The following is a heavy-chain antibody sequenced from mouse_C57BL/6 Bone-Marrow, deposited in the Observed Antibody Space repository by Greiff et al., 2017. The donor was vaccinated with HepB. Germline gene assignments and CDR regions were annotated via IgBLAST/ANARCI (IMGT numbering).Heavy chain of an antibody. CDR2: INSDGGST. V-gene: IGHV5-2*01. CDR1: EYEFPSHD. J-gene: IGHJ3*01. D-gene: IGHD2-4*01. Sequence: EVKLMESGGGLVQPGESLKLSCESNEYEFPSHDMSWVRKTPEKRLELVAAINSDGGSTYYPDTMERQFIISRDTTKKTLYLQMSSLRSEDTALYYCARHSYDYDGAYWGQGTLVTVSA. CDR3: ARHSYDYDGAY.